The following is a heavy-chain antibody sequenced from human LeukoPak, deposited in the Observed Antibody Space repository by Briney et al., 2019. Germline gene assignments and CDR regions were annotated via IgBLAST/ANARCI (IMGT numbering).Heavy chain of an antibody. V-gene: IGHV4-34*01. D-gene: IGHD6-19*01. CDR3: AAFGAVAVY. CDR2: INHSGST. CDR1: GGSFSGYY. J-gene: IGHJ4*02. Sequence: KTSETLSLTCAVYGGSFSGYYWSWIRQPPGKGLEWIGEINHSGSTNYNPSLKSRVTISVDTSKNQFSLKLSSVTAADTAVYYCAAFGAVAVYGGQETLVTVSS.